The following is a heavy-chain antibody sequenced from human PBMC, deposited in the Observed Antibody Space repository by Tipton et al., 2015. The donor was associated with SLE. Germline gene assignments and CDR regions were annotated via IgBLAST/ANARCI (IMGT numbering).Heavy chain of an antibody. CDR3: ARAPPLSFYDY. D-gene: IGHD1-26*01. V-gene: IGHV4-4*08. Sequence: TLSLTCTVSGASINSNYWTWIRQPPGKGLEWIGHISTRGSTNYNPSLKSRVTISIDTSKNQFSLNLSSVTAADTAVYYCARAPPLSFYDYWGQGTLVTVSS. CDR1: GASINSNY. CDR2: ISTRGST. J-gene: IGHJ4*02.